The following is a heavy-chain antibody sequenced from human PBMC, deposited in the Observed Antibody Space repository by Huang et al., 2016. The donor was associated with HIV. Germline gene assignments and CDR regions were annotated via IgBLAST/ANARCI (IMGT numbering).Heavy chain of an antibody. CDR1: GGSFRNFA. V-gene: IGHV1-69*01. D-gene: IGHD3-22*01. CDR3: ATVDYYDTSGPQRGYFDN. J-gene: IGHJ4*02. Sequence: QVQLVQSGAEVKKPGSSVKVSCKASGGSFRNFAIGWVRQAPGQGLEWMGGHIPTLGTANYAQKFQGRVTIIADESTSTAYMELSSLRSEDTAVYYCATVDYYDTSGPQRGYFDNWGQGTLVTVSS. CDR2: HIPTLGTA.